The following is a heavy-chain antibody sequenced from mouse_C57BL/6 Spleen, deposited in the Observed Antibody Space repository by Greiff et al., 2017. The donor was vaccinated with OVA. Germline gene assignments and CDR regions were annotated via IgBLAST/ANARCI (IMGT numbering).Heavy chain of an antibody. CDR1: GYSITSGYY. J-gene: IGHJ4*01. V-gene: IGHV3-6*01. CDR2: ISYDGSN. CDR3: ARDSPYSNYDAMDY. Sequence: EVQLQQSGPGLVKPSQSLSLTCSVTGYSITSGYYWNWIRQFPGNKLEWMGYISYDGSNNYNPSLKNRISITRDTSKNQFFLKLNSVTTEDTATYYCARDSPYSNYDAMDYWGQGTSVTVSS. D-gene: IGHD2-5*01.